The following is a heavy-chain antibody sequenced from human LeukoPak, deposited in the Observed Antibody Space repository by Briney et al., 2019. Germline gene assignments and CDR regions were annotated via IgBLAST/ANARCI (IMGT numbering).Heavy chain of an antibody. CDR1: GFTFSTYA. CDR3: VKRPSESCTSGGCYFDS. V-gene: IGHV3-23*01. J-gene: IGHJ4*02. Sequence: GGSLRLSCAASGFTFSTYAMAWVRQAPGKGLEWVSNVSDGGSETYYADSVKGRFTISRDNSRNTLFLQMHSLRAEDTAAYYCVKRPSESCTSGGCYFDSWGQGTLVTVSS. D-gene: IGHD2-8*01. CDR2: VSDGGSET.